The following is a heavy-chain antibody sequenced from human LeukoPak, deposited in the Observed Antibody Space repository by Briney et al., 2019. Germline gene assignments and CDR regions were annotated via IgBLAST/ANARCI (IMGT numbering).Heavy chain of an antibody. CDR2: ISYDGVNK. V-gene: IGHV3-30*18. D-gene: IGHD1-1*01. Sequence: GKSLRLSCAASGFTFSNYGMHWVRQAPGKGLEWVALISYDGVNKYYADSVKGRLTISRDNSKNTLYLRMNSLRVEDTALYYCAKLRELVTYYYYYGLDVWGQGTTVTVSS. CDR3: AKLRELVTYYYYYGLDV. CDR1: GFTFSNYG. J-gene: IGHJ6*02.